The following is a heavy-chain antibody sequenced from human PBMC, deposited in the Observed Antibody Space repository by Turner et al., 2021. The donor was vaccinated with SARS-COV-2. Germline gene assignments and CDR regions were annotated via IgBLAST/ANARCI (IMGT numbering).Heavy chain of an antibody. J-gene: IGHJ6*02. CDR3: INGCARVGGLGTNYYHYYGMDV. Sequence: RLSYAASGFTFFSYGMHWVRQAPGKGLEWVAFISYDGTTKYYADSVKGRFIISRNRAYDILALLMFRRGLFRSHAGLSINGCARVGGLGTNYYHYYGMDVWGQGTTVTVSS. CDR2: ISYDGTTK. CDR1: GFTFFSYG. D-gene: IGHD1-7*01. V-gene: IGHV3-30*03.